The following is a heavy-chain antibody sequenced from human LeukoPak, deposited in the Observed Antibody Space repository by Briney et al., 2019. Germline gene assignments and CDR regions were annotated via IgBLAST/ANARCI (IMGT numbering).Heavy chain of an antibody. CDR2: LYSGGTT. D-gene: IGHD3-3*01. CDR1: GFMFSSYA. J-gene: IGHJ4*02. CDR3: ASEATTILGGQDY. Sequence: GGSLRLSCAASGFMFSSYAMSWVRQTPGKGLEWVSVLYSGGTTYYADSVKGRFTISRDNSKNTLYLQMNSLRAEDTAVYYCASEATTILGGQDYWGQGTLVTVSS. V-gene: IGHV3-53*01.